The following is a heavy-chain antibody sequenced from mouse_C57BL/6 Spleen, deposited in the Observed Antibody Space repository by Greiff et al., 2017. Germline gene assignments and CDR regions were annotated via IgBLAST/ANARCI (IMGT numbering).Heavy chain of an antibody. Sequence: QVQLQQPGAELVMPGASVKLSCKASGYTFTSYWLPWVKQRPGQGLEWIGEIDPSDSYTNYNQKFKGKSTLTVDKSSSTAYMQLSSLTSEDSAVYYCARRDYDYYFDYWGQGTTLTVSS. V-gene: IGHV1-69*01. D-gene: IGHD2-4*01. CDR1: GYTFTSYW. CDR2: IDPSDSYT. J-gene: IGHJ2*01. CDR3: ARRDYDYYFDY.